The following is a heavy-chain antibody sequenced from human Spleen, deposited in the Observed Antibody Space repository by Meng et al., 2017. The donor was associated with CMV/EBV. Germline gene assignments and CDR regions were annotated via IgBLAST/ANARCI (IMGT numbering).Heavy chain of an antibody. V-gene: IGHV3-30*04. J-gene: IGHJ4*02. CDR1: ISIRSYA. CDR3: AKGDIGYSSDWYLLDY. CDR2: RRYDGSNK. D-gene: IGHD6-13*01. Sequence: ISIRSYAMHWVREERGKGLEWVAGRRYDGSNKYYAEYVKGRFTIYRNNSKNTLYLQMSSLRADDTAVYYCAKGDIGYSSDWYLLDYWGQGTLVTVSS.